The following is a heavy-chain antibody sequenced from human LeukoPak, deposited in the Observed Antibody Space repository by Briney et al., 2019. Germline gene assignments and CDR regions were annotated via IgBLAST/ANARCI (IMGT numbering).Heavy chain of an antibody. CDR1: GFTFSSYE. Sequence: GGSLRLSCAASGFTFSSYEMNWVRQAPGKGLEWVSYISNSGSTIYYADSVKGRFTISRDNAKNSLYLQMNSLRAEDTAVYYCASLAAAGNDYWGQGTLVTVSS. J-gene: IGHJ4*02. CDR3: ASLAAAGNDY. V-gene: IGHV3-48*03. D-gene: IGHD6-13*01. CDR2: ISNSGSTI.